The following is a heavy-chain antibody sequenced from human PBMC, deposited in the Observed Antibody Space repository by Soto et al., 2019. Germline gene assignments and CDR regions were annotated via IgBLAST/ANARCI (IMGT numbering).Heavy chain of an antibody. V-gene: IGHV1-69*12. D-gene: IGHD6-19*01. CDR2: IIPIFGTA. Sequence: QVQLVQSGAEVKKPGSSVKVSCKASGGTFSSYAISWVRQAPGQGLEWMGGIIPIFGTANYAQKFQGRVTITADESTSTAYMELSSLRSEDTAVYYCARAHSGGWYEPYYYYGMDVWGQGTTVTVSS. J-gene: IGHJ6*02. CDR3: ARAHSGGWYEPYYYYGMDV. CDR1: GGTFSSYA.